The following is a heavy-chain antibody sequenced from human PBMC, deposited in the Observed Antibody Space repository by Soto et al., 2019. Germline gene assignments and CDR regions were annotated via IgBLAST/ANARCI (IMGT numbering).Heavy chain of an antibody. V-gene: IGHV3-48*02. J-gene: IGHJ6*02. CDR2: ISSRSSII. CDR3: ARDCGKGYGMDV. Sequence: HPGGSLRVYCSASGVTFSNYNMNWVRQAPGKGLEWVSYISSRSSIIYYADSVKGRFTISRDNAKNSLYLQMNSLRDEDTAVYYCARDCGKGYGMDVWGQGTTVTVSS. CDR1: GVTFSNYN.